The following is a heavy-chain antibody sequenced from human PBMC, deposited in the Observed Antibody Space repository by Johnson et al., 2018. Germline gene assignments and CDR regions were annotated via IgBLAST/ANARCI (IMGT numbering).Heavy chain of an antibody. CDR2: INSDGSST. V-gene: IGHV3-74*01. CDR3: TGLRFGNYYYGMDV. D-gene: IGHD3-16*01. CDR1: GFTFSSYW. Sequence: EVQLLESGGGLVQPGGSLRLSCAASGFTFSSYWMHWVRQAPGKGLVWVSRINSDGSSTSYADSVKGRFTISRDNAKNTLYLQMNSLRAEDTAVYYCTGLRFGNYYYGMDVWGQGTTVTVSS. J-gene: IGHJ6*02.